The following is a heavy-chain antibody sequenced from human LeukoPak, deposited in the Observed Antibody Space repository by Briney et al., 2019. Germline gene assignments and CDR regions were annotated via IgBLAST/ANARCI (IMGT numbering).Heavy chain of an antibody. D-gene: IGHD6-6*01. Sequence: PSEAPSVTSAVPVGSISRYCWSSIWQPPGEGLQWIAYVCNSVSTSNNPPLKNQVNTSVDTSKNHFSLKLSSVTAADTAVYYCARHSSSSGRYFDLWGRGTLVTVSS. CDR2: VCNSVST. CDR1: VGSISRYC. V-gene: IGHV4-59*08. J-gene: IGHJ2*01. CDR3: ARHSSSSGRYFDL.